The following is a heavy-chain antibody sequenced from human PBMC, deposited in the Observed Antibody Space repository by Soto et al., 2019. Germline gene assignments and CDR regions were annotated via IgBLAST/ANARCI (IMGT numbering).Heavy chain of an antibody. D-gene: IGHD1-26*01. CDR3: ARVIGPYYPL. Sequence: PAETFAGTFTVSGDSISNFYYSWIRQPAGKGLEWLGRVSFSGKSNYNPSLQSRVTISVDTSNNQFSLRLTSVSAADTAVYLCARVIGPYYPLSGRGPLVIVSP. CDR1: GDSISNFY. CDR2: VSFSGKS. J-gene: IGHJ2*01. V-gene: IGHV4-4*07.